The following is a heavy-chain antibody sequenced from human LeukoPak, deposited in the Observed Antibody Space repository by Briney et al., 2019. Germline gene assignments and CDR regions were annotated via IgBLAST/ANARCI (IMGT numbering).Heavy chain of an antibody. D-gene: IGHD3-10*01. V-gene: IGHV1-2*06. J-gene: IGHJ4*02. Sequence: ASVKVSCKASGYTFTGYYMHWVRQAPGQGLEWMGRINPNSGGTNYAQKFQGRVTMTRDTSISTAYMELRRLRSDDTAVYYCASGDLWFGELSKFDYWGQGTLVTVSP. CDR3: ASGDLWFGELSKFDY. CDR2: INPNSGGT. CDR1: GYTFTGYY.